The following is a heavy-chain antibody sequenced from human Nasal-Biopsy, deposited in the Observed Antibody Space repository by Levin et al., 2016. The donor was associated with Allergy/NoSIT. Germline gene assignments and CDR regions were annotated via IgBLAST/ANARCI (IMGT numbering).Heavy chain of an antibody. V-gene: IGHV1-69*02. D-gene: IGHD2-15*01. CDR1: GDTFRGYS. J-gene: IGHJ6*02. Sequence: SVKVSCKFSGDTFRGYSISWVRQAPGQGLEWMGMTTPIDRKSRFSQRFQTRVTINADKSTSTAYMEVSSLRPEDTAVYYCARLSDPPWSAGVVPAAWFIYGMDAWGQGTTVAVSS. CDR3: ARLSDPPWSAGVVPAAWFIYGMDA. CDR2: TTPIDRKS.